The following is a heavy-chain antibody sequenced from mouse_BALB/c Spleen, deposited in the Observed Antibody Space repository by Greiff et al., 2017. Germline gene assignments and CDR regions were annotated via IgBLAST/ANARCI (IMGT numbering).Heavy chain of an antibody. Sequence: EVKLMESGGGLVQPGGSLRLSCATSGFTFTDYYMSWVRQPPGKALEWLGFIRNKANGYTTEYSASVKGRFTISRDNSQSILYLQMNTLRAEDSATYYCARAYGYAWFAYWGQGTLVTVSA. V-gene: IGHV7-3*02. D-gene: IGHD2-2*01. J-gene: IGHJ3*01. CDR3: ARAYGYAWFAY. CDR2: IRNKANGYTT. CDR1: GFTFTDYY.